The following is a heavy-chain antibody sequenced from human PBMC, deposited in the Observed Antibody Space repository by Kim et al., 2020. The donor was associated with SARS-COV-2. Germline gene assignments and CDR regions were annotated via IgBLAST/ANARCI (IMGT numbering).Heavy chain of an antibody. J-gene: IGHJ4*02. V-gene: IGHV3-23*01. CDR2: ISISGDAT. CDR3: ANHAYSYGRHDY. Sequence: GGSLRLSCSASGFSFSSYGMSWVRQAPGKGLEWVSGISISGDATKYADSVKGRFTISRDNSKNVAYLQMNSLRAEDTAVYYCANHAYSYGRHDYWGQGTLVIVSS. CDR1: GFSFSSYG. D-gene: IGHD5-18*01.